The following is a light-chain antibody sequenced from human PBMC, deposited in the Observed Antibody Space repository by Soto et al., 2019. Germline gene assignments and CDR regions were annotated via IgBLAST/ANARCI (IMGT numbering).Light chain of an antibody. CDR2: DAS. CDR1: QSVSTY. Sequence: IGLTQSPVTLSLSPGDRAALSCRASQSVSTYLAWFQHKPGQAPRLLIYDASTRSTGIPARFSGSGSGTDFPITIIYGESEDVASSYLQRRIHCRFKIGQGTRLEIK. CDR3: QRRIHCRFK. J-gene: IGKJ5*01. V-gene: IGKV3-11*01.